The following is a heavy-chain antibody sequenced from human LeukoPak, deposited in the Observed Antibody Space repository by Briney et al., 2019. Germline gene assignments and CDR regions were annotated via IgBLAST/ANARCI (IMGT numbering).Heavy chain of an antibody. J-gene: IGHJ5*02. D-gene: IGHD2-2*01. CDR1: GFTFSDYY. CDR3: ARDQSGCSSTSCYLDGDNWFDP. Sequence: GGSLRLSCAASGFTFSDYYMSWIRQAPGKGLEWVSYISSSGSTIYYADSVKGRFTISRDNAKNSLYLQMNSLRAEDTAVYYCARDQSGCSSTSCYLDGDNWFDPWGQGTLVTVSS. CDR2: ISSSGSTI. V-gene: IGHV3-11*04.